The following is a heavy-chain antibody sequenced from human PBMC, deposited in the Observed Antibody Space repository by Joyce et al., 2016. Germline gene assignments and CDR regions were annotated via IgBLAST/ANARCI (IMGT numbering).Heavy chain of an antibody. CDR2: IFDSGTT. Sequence: QLQESGAGLVKPSQTLSLTCTVSGDSISNGGSAWTWLRQTPVKGLEWLGHIFDSGTTYFNPSLRGRVTISVDTSKNQFSLNILAVTAADTATYYCAKGLPVAGTTGLAFHVWGQGTMVTVSS. CDR3: AKGLPVAGTTGLAFHV. D-gene: IGHD6-19*01. V-gene: IGHV4-30-2*01. J-gene: IGHJ3*01. CDR1: GDSISNGGSA.